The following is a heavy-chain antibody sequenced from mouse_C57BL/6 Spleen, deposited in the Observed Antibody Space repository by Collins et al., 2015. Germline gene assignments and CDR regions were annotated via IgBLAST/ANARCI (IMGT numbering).Heavy chain of an antibody. Sequence: QVQLQQPGAELVMPGASVKLSCKASGYTFTSYWMHWVKQRPGQGLEWIGEIDPSDSYTNYNQKFKGKSTLTVDKSSSTAYMQLSSLTSEDSAVYYCARATVVATSYFDYWGQGTTLTVSS. V-gene: IGHV1-69*01. CDR2: IDPSDSYT. D-gene: IGHD1-1*01. J-gene: IGHJ2*01. CDR1: GYTFTSYW. CDR3: ARATVVATSYFDY.